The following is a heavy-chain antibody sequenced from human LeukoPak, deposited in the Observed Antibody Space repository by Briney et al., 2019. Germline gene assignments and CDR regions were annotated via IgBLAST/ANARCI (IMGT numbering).Heavy chain of an antibody. CDR1: GGSFSGYY. Sequence: SETLSHTCAVYGGSFSGYYWSWIRQPPGKGLEWIGEINHSGSTNYNPSLKSRVTISVDTSKNQFSLKLSSVTAADTAVYYCARSNLYNSSGSYHIDYWGQGTLVTVSS. CDR3: ARSNLYNSSGSYHIDY. V-gene: IGHV4-34*01. D-gene: IGHD3-22*01. CDR2: INHSGST. J-gene: IGHJ4*02.